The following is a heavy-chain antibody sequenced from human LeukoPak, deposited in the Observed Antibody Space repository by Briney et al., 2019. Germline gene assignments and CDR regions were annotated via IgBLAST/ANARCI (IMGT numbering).Heavy chain of an antibody. J-gene: IGHJ4*02. CDR1: GGSISSGGYY. CDR2: IYYSGST. Sequence: SQTLSLTCTVSGGSISSGGYYWGWIRQHPGKGLEWIGYIYYSGSTYYNPSLKSRVTISVDTSKNQFSLKLSSVTAADTAVYYCARVSGDGYNRYYFDYWGQGTLVTVSS. D-gene: IGHD5-24*01. CDR3: ARVSGDGYNRYYFDY. V-gene: IGHV4-31*03.